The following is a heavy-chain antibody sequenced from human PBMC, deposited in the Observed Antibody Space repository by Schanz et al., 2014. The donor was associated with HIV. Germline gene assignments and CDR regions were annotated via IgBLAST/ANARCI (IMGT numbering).Heavy chain of an antibody. CDR3: ARDQNVISMVRGVMGGVDS. CDR1: GYTFTGYY. Sequence: QVQLVQSGAEVKKPGASVKVSCKASGYTFTGYYMHWVRQAPGQGLEWMGWINPSSGGTNYAQKFQGRVTMTRDTSISTAYMELRRLRSDDTAVYYCARDQNVISMVRGVMGGVDSWGQGTLVTVSS. J-gene: IGHJ4*02. CDR2: INPSSGGT. V-gene: IGHV1-2*02. D-gene: IGHD3-10*01.